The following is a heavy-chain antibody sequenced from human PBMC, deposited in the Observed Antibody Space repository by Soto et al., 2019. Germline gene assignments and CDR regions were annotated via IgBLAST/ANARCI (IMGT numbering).Heavy chain of an antibody. CDR3: ATMHGYFEY. Sequence: KSWVRQTPCKGLEWVAAITATGDRTYYADSVTGRFTISRDNSKKTHYLQMTSLRAEDTAMYYCATMHGYFEYGGQGTPVTVSS. V-gene: IGHV3-23*01. D-gene: IGHD2-2*01. J-gene: IGHJ4*02. CDR2: ITATGDRT.